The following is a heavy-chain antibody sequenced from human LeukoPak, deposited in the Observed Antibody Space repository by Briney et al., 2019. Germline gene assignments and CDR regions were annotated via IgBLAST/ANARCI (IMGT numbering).Heavy chain of an antibody. CDR3: AKGSGRGYSYGLEY. Sequence: GGSLRLSCVASGFTFSSYGMTWVRQAPGKGPEWVSVISSSAGSTYYADSVKGRLTISRDNSKNTLYLQMNSLRAEDTAVYYCAKGSGRGYSYGLEYWGQGTLVTVSS. V-gene: IGHV3-23*01. D-gene: IGHD5-18*01. CDR2: ISSSAGST. CDR1: GFTFSSYG. J-gene: IGHJ4*02.